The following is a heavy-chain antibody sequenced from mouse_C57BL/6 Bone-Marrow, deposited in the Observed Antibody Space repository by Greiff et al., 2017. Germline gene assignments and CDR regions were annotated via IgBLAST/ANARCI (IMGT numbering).Heavy chain of an antibody. V-gene: IGHV1-81*01. CDR2: IYPRRGTN. CDR3: ARWVRQYCYAMDY. D-gene: IGHD2-14*01. Sequence: VQLQQSGAELARPGASLKLSCKASGFTFTSYGISWVQQRTGQGLEWIGEIYPRRGTNYYNEMFKGKATLTADKASSKAYMELRILKSGDSAIYFCARWVRQYCYAMDYWGQGTSVTVSS. J-gene: IGHJ4*01. CDR1: GFTFTSYG.